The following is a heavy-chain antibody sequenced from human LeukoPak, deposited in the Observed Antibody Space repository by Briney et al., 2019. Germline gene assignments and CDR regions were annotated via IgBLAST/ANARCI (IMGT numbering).Heavy chain of an antibody. Sequence: GGSLRLSCAASGFTFNTYGMHWVRQAPGKGLEWVAVVWYDGSNKYYADSVKGRFTISRDNSKNTLYLQMNSLRAEDTAVYYCARGAPYDSSGYYYYWGQGTLVTVSS. CDR3: ARGAPYDSSGYYYY. CDR2: VWYDGSNK. J-gene: IGHJ4*02. CDR1: GFTFNTYG. D-gene: IGHD3-22*01. V-gene: IGHV3-33*01.